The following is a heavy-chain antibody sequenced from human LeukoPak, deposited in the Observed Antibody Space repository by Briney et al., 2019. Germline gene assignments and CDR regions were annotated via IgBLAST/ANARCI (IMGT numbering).Heavy chain of an antibody. J-gene: IGHJ4*02. Sequence: SVKVSCKASGGTFSSYAISWVRQAPGQGLEWMGGIIPIFGTANYAQKFQGRVTMTRDTFTSTVYMELSSLRSEDTAVYYCACSGYFDYWGQGTLVTVSS. CDR2: IIPIFGTA. CDR3: ACSGYFDY. CDR1: GGTFSSYA. D-gene: IGHD3-22*01. V-gene: IGHV1-69*05.